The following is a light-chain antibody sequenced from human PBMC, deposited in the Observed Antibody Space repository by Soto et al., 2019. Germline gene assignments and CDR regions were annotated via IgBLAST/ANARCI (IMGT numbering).Light chain of an antibody. V-gene: IGKV3-11*01. Sequence: IFLTHSPATLSFSPVERATLSCMASQSVSSYLALYQQKPGQAPSLLIYDASNRATGIPARFSGSGSGTDFTLNISSIEHEDFEVYYCKKSRKWTRLNFGPGKKVDIK. J-gene: IGKJ3*01. CDR3: KKSRKWTRLN. CDR2: DAS. CDR1: QSVSSY.